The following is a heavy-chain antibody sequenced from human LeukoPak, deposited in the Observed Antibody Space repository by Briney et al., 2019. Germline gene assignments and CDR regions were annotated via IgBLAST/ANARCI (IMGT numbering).Heavy chain of an antibody. J-gene: IGHJ3*02. D-gene: IGHD6-13*01. CDR3: AKLRGYSNYRRGAFDI. CDR2: IYPGDSDT. Sequence: GESLKISCKGSGYSFTSYWIGWVRQMPGKGLEWMGIIYPGDSDTRYSPSLQGQVTISADKSISTAYLQWSSLKASDTAMYYCAKLRGYSNYRRGAFDIWGQGTMVTVSS. CDR1: GYSFTSYW. V-gene: IGHV5-51*01.